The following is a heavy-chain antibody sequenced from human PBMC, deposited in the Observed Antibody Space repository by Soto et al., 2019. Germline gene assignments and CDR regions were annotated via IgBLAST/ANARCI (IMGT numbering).Heavy chain of an antibody. CDR3: ARTYGSSWYMTFDY. CDR1: GESFSGYY. CDR2: INHSGST. V-gene: IGHV4-34*01. Sequence: QVQIQQWGAGLLKPSETLSLTCAVYGESFSGYYWSWIRQPRGKGLEWIGEINHSGSTNYNPSLKSRVTISVDTSKNQFSLELSSVTAADTAVFYCARTYGSSWYMTFDYWGQGTLVTVSS. D-gene: IGHD6-13*01. J-gene: IGHJ4*02.